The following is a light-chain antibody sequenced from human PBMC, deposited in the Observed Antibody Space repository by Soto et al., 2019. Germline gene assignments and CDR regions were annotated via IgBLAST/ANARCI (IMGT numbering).Light chain of an antibody. CDR1: QSVSSNY. J-gene: IGKJ2*01. V-gene: IGKV3-20*01. CDR2: GAS. Sequence: IVLTQSPGTLSLSPGEGATLSCRASQSVSSNYLAWYQQKPGQAPRLLIYGASSRAAGIPGKFSGSGSGTDFTLTISRLEPEDVAVYFCQHYDSSPTFGLGTKLEIK. CDR3: QHYDSSPT.